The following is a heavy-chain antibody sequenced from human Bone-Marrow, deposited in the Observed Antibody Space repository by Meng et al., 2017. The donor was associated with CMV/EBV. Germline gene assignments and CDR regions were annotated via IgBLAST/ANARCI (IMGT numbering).Heavy chain of an antibody. CDR2: ISAYNGNT. Sequence: ASVKVSCKASGYTFTNYGISWVRQAPGQGLEWMGWISAYNGNTNYAQKLQGRVTMTTDTSTSTAYMELRSLRSDDTAVYYCARDTGIYSSSATGYWGQGTLVTVSS. J-gene: IGHJ4*02. CDR3: ARDTGIYSSSATGY. D-gene: IGHD6-13*01. V-gene: IGHV1-18*01. CDR1: GYTFTNYG.